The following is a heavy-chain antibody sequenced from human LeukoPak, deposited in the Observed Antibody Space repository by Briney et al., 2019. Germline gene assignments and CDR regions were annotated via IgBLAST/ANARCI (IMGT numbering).Heavy chain of an antibody. J-gene: IGHJ4*02. CDR2: INPNSGGT. CDR3: ARDLGGRYYNYFDY. D-gene: IGHD1-26*01. Sequence: ASVKVSCKASGYTFTGYYIHWVRQAPGQGLEWMGRINPNSGGTNYAQKFQGRVTMTRDTSISTAYMELSRLRSDDTAVYYCARDLGGRYYNYFDYWGQGTLVTVSS. V-gene: IGHV1-2*06. CDR1: GYTFTGYY.